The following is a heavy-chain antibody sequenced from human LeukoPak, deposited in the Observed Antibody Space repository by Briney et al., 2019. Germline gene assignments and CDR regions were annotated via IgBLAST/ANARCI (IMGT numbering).Heavy chain of an antibody. Sequence: GGSLRLSCAPSGFTFSRHGMHWVRQAPGKGLEWVAIISNDGSRKYYAHSVEGRFTISRDNSKNTLYLQMDSLRAEDTAVYYCARDRAWNYYDYWGQGTLVTVSS. D-gene: IGHD3-3*01. J-gene: IGHJ4*02. V-gene: IGHV3-30*03. CDR2: ISNDGSRK. CDR3: ARDRAWNYYDY. CDR1: GFTFSRHG.